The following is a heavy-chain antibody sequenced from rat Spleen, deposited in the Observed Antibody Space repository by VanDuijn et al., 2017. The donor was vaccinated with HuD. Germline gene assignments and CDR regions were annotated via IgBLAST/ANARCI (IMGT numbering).Heavy chain of an antibody. CDR3: ARGGYNYGWFAY. CDR1: GFTFSDYY. V-gene: IGHV5-25*01. Sequence: EVQLVESDGGLVQPGRSLKLSCAASGFTFSDYYMAWVRQAPTKGLEWVATISTGGGNTYYRDSVKGRFTISRDNAKNTLILQMDSLRSEDTATYYCARGGYNYGWFAYWGKGTLVTVSS. CDR2: ISTGGGNT. J-gene: IGHJ3*01. D-gene: IGHD1-9*01.